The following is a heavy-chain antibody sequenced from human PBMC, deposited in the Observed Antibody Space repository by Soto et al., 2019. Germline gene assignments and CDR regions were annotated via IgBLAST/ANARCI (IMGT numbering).Heavy chain of an antibody. V-gene: IGHV1-69*18. CDR1: GGTFSSYA. CDR2: IIPIFGTA. CDR3: GASRSSGGWFDY. D-gene: IGHD6-6*01. J-gene: IGHJ4*02. Sequence: QVQLVQSGAEVKKPGSSVKVSCKASGGTFSSYAISWVRQAPGQGLEWMGRIIPIFGTANYAQKFQGRVTNTGGESTSTGYRELSRLRSEDTAVYYCGASRSSGGWFDYWGQGTLVTVSS.